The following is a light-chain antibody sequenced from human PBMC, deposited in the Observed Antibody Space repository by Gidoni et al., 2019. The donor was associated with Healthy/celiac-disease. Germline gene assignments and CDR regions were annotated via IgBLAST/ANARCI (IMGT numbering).Light chain of an antibody. CDR2: DAS. Sequence: ELVLTQSPATLSLSPGERATLSCRASQSVSSYLAWYQQKPGQAPRLLIYDASNRATGIPARFSGSGSGTDFTLTISSLEPEDCAVYYCQQRSNWPLLTFGGGTKVEIK. J-gene: IGKJ4*01. V-gene: IGKV3-11*01. CDR3: QQRSNWPLLT. CDR1: QSVSSY.